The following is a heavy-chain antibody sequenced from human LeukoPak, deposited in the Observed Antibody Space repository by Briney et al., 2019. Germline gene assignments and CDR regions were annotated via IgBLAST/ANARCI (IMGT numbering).Heavy chain of an antibody. V-gene: IGHV4-59*01. Sequence: PSETLSLTCTVSGGSISSYYWSWIRQPPGKGLEWIGYIYYSGCTNYNPSLKSRVTISVDTSKNQFSLKLSSVTAADTAVYYCARALYSSSWYEHWGQGTLVTVSS. D-gene: IGHD6-13*01. CDR2: IYYSGCT. CDR1: GGSISSYY. CDR3: ARALYSSSWYEH. J-gene: IGHJ5*02.